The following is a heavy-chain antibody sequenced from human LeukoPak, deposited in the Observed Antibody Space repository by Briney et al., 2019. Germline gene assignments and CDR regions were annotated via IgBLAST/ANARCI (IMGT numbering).Heavy chain of an antibody. CDR2: IKQDGSEK. V-gene: IGHV3-7*03. Sequence: PGGSLRLSCTAASGVTFRSYYMSWIRQAPGKGLEWVANIKQDGSEKYYVDSVKGRFTISRDNAKNSLYLQMNSLRAEDTAVSSCARALSFGESFDYWGRGSLVTVSS. CDR1: GVTFRSYY. CDR3: ARALSFGESFDY. D-gene: IGHD3-10*01. J-gene: IGHJ4*02.